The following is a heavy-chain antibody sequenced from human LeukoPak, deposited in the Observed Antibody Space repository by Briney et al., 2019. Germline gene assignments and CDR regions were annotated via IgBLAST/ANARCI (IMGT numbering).Heavy chain of an antibody. CDR1: GGPIRSFY. CDR2: VYYSAST. D-gene: IGHD1-1*01. Sequence: SETLSLTCTVSGGPIRSFYWSWIRQPPGKGLEWIGYVYYSASTGYNPSLKSRVIMSVDTSKNQFSLNPSSVTAAGTAVYYCARSERAWSLDYWGQGTLVTVSS. J-gene: IGHJ4*02. CDR3: ARSERAWSLDY. V-gene: IGHV4-59*01.